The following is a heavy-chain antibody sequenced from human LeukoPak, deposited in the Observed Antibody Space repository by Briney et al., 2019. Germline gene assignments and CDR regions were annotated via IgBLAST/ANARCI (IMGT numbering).Heavy chain of an antibody. V-gene: IGHV3-15*07. Sequence: GGSLRLSCAASGFTFSNAYMNWVRQAPGKGLEWVGRIKPKTDGETTEYAAPVKGRFSISRDDSKNMLYLQMNSLKTEDTAVYYCITPLPYSAQGGQGTLLTVSS. CDR3: ITPLPYSAQ. D-gene: IGHD2-21*01. CDR2: IKPKTDGETT. J-gene: IGHJ4*02. CDR1: GFTFSNAY.